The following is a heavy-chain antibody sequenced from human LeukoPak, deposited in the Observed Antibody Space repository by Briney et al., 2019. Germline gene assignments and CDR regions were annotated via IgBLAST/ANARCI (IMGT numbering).Heavy chain of an antibody. CDR2: FWHDGST. CDR3: ARHVAYYYGSGRFGPYMDV. J-gene: IGHJ6*03. V-gene: IGHV4-38-2*02. Sequence: WETLSLTCTVSGYSISTGYDWDWIRQPPVKGVEGIWTFWHDGSTYYNPSLKSQVPISVDTSNNHVSLKLGSVTAADTAVYYCARHVAYYYGSGRFGPYMDVWGKGTTVTISS. D-gene: IGHD3-10*01. CDR1: GYSISTGYD.